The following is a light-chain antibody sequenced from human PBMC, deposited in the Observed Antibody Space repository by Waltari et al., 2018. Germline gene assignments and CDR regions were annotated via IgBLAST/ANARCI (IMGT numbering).Light chain of an antibody. CDR1: QSISDW. V-gene: IGKV1-5*03. J-gene: IGKJ1*01. CDR3: QQYNHYPWT. CDR2: KTS. Sequence: IQMTQSPSTLSASVGERVTRTRRASQSISDWLAWYQQKPGKTPKLLMYKTSTLQGGVPSRFSGGGSDTEFTLTISSLQPDDFATYYCQQYNHYPWTFGPGTKVEVK.